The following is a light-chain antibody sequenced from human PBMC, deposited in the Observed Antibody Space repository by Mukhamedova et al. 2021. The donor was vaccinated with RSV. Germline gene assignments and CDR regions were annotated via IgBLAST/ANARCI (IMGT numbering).Light chain of an antibody. J-gene: IGKJ4*01. CDR1: GFSIY. CDR2: SAS. Sequence: GFSIYLNSYRQKPGKVPKLRFYSASNLQSGVPSRFSGSGSGPDFTLTVSSLQPEDVAPYYGQRTYNAPLTFGGGTTVEIK. V-gene: IGKV1-37*01. CDR3: QRTYNAPLT.